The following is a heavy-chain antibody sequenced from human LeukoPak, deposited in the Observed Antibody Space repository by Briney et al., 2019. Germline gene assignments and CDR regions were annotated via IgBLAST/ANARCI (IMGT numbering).Heavy chain of an antibody. J-gene: IGHJ4*02. D-gene: IGHD6-19*01. CDR1: GGTFSSYA. CDR3: ARAVAAPFDY. Sequence: ASVKVSCKASGGTFSSYAISWVRQAPGQGLEWMGRINPNSGGTNYAQKFQGRVTMTRDTSISTAYMELSRLRSDDTAVYYCARAVAAPFDYWGQGTLVTVSS. V-gene: IGHV1-2*06. CDR2: INPNSGGT.